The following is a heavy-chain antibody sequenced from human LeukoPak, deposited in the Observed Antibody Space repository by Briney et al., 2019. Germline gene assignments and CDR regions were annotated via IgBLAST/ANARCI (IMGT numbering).Heavy chain of an antibody. Sequence: SETLSLTCTVSGGAISSYYWSWIRQPPGKGLEYIAYIYYSGNTNYNPSLKSRVTISVDTSKNQFSLKLSSVTAADTAVYYCARGSHPYNWNYELDYWGQGTLVTVSS. J-gene: IGHJ4*02. CDR1: GGAISSYY. V-gene: IGHV4-59*01. CDR3: ARGSHPYNWNYELDY. D-gene: IGHD1-7*01. CDR2: IYYSGNT.